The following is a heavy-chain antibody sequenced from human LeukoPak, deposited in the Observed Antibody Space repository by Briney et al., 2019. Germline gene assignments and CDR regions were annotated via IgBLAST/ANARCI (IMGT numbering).Heavy chain of an antibody. D-gene: IGHD6-19*01. Sequence: GESLKISCKGSGYSFTSYWIGWVRQMPGKGLEWMGIIYPGDSDTRYSPSFQGQVTISADKSISTAYLQWSSLRSEDTAVYYCATEDSYSSGIDYWGQGTLVTVSS. V-gene: IGHV5-51*01. J-gene: IGHJ4*02. CDR1: GYSFTSYW. CDR3: ATEDSYSSGIDY. CDR2: IYPGDSDT.